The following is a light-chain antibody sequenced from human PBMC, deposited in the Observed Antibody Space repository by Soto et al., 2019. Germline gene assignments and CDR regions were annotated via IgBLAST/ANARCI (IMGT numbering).Light chain of an antibody. CDR3: QTWGTGIHYV. V-gene: IGLV4-69*01. J-gene: IGLJ1*01. Sequence: QLVLTQSPSASASLGASVKLTCTLSSGHSSYAIAWHQQQPEKGPRYLMKLNSDGSHSKGDGIPDRFSGSSSGAERYLTIPSLQSEDEADYNWQTWGTGIHYVFGTGTKLTVL. CDR1: SGHSSYA. CDR2: LNSDGSH.